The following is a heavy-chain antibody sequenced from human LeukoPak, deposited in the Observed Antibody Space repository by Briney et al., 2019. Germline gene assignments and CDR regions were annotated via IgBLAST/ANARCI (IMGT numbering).Heavy chain of an antibody. CDR3: ASLGGGNSKNYFDY. D-gene: IGHD4-23*01. J-gene: IGHJ4*02. CDR2: INPNSGGT. V-gene: IGHV1-2*02. CDR1: GYTFTGYY. Sequence: ASVKVSCKASGYTFTGYYMHWVRQAPGQGLEWMGWINPNSGGTNYAQKFQGRVTMTRDTSISTAYMELSRLRSDDTAAYYCASLGGGNSKNYFDYWGQGTLVTVSS.